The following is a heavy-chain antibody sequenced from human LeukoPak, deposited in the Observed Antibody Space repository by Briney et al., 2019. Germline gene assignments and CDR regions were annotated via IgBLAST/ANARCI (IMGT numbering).Heavy chain of an antibody. V-gene: IGHV1-2*02. J-gene: IGHJ4*02. Sequence: ASVKVSCKASGYTFTGYYMHWVRQAPGQGLEWMGWINPNSGGTNYAQKFQGRVTMTRDTSISTAYMELSRLGSDDTAVYYCAREPKYGGNRMGIFDYWGQGTLVTVSS. D-gene: IGHD4-23*01. CDR2: INPNSGGT. CDR1: GYTFTGYY. CDR3: AREPKYGGNRMGIFDY.